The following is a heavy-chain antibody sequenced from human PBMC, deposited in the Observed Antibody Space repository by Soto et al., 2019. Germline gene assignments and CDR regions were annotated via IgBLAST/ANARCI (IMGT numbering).Heavy chain of an antibody. D-gene: IGHD3-22*01. CDR2: IKSKTDGGTT. V-gene: IGHV3-15*01. CDR3: TTRIPWSYDSSGPHDAFDI. J-gene: IGHJ3*02. Sequence: GGSLRLSCAASGFTFSNAWMSWVRQAPGKGLEWVGRIKSKTDGGTTDYAAPVKGRFTISRDDSKNTLYLQMNSLKTEDTAVYYCTTRIPWSYDSSGPHDAFDIWGQGTMVTVSS. CDR1: GFTFSNAW.